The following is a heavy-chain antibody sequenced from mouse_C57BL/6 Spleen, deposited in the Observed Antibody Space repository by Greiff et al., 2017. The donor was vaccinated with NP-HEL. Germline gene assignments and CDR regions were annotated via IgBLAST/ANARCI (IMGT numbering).Heavy chain of an antibody. J-gene: IGHJ1*03. V-gene: IGHV1-82*01. CDR2: IYPGDGDT. D-gene: IGHD1-1*01. Sequence: QVQLQQSGPELVKPGASVKISCKASGYAFSSSWMNWVKQRPGKGLEWIGRIYPGDGDTNYNGKFKGKATLTADKSSSTAYMQLSSLTSEDSAVYFCAVNYCGSSFWYFDVWGTGTTVTVSS. CDR3: AVNYCGSSFWYFDV. CDR1: GYAFSSSW.